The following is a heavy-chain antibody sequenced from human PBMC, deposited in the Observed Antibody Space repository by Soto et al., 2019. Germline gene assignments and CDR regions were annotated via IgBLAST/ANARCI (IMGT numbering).Heavy chain of an antibody. CDR3: AKDIHSGSYFDPFDY. Sequence: EVQLLESGGGLVQPGGSLRLSCAASGFTFSSYAMSWVRQAAGKGLEWVSAISGSGGSTYYADSVKGRFTISRDNSKNTLYLQMNSLRAEDTAVYYCAKDIHSGSYFDPFDYWGQGTLVTVSS. CDR2: ISGSGGST. J-gene: IGHJ4*02. V-gene: IGHV3-23*01. D-gene: IGHD1-26*01. CDR1: GFTFSSYA.